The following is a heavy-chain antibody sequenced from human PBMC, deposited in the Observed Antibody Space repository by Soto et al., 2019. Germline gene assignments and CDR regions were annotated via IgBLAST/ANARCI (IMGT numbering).Heavy chain of an antibody. V-gene: IGHV1-69*01. CDR3: ARGQSGCSGGSCYSLYGMDV. CDR2: IIPIFGTA. Sequence: QVQLVQSGAEVKKPGSSVKVSCKASGGTFSSYAISWVRQAPGQGLEWMGGIIPIFGTANYAQKFQGRVTIPADEATSTAYMELSSLRSEDTAVYYCARGQSGCSGGSCYSLYGMDVWGQGTTVTFSS. J-gene: IGHJ6*02. CDR1: GGTFSSYA. D-gene: IGHD2-15*01.